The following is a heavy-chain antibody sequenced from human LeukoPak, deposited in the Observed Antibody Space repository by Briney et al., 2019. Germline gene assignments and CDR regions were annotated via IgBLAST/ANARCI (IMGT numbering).Heavy chain of an antibody. CDR3: ARAKGLWFGESPVDY. J-gene: IGHJ4*02. CDR2: IYYSGST. D-gene: IGHD3-10*01. V-gene: IGHV4-30-4*08. CDR1: GGSISSGGYY. Sequence: PSETLSLTCTVSGGSISSGGYYWSWIRQPPGKGLEWIGYIYYSGSTYYNPSLKSRVTISVDTSKNQFSLKLSSVTAADTAVYYCARAKGLWFGESPVDYWGQGTLVTVSS.